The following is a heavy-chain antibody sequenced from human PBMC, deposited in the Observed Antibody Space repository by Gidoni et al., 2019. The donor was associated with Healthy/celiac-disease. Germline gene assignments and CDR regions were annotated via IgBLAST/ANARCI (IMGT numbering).Heavy chain of an antibody. Sequence: QLQLPESGPGLVKPSETLSLTCTVSGGSISSSRYYWGWIRQPPGKGLEWIGSIYYSGSTYYNPSLKSRVTISVDTSKNQFSLKLSSVTAADTAVYYCARLGQLVEFDYWGQGTLVTVSS. CDR2: IYYSGST. J-gene: IGHJ4*02. CDR1: GGSISSSRYY. D-gene: IGHD6-13*01. V-gene: IGHV4-39*01. CDR3: ARLGQLVEFDY.